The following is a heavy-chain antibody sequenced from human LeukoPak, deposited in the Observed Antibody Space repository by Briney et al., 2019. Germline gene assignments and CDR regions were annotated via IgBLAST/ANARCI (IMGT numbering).Heavy chain of an antibody. V-gene: IGHV4-59*08. Sequence: SETLSLTCTVSGGSISSYYWSWIRQPPGKGLKWIGYIYYSGSTNYNPSLKSRVTISVDTSKNQFSLKLSSVTAADTAVYYCARLGIVVVPADFDYWGQGTLVTVSS. D-gene: IGHD2-2*01. CDR1: GGSISSYY. CDR2: IYYSGST. J-gene: IGHJ4*02. CDR3: ARLGIVVVPADFDY.